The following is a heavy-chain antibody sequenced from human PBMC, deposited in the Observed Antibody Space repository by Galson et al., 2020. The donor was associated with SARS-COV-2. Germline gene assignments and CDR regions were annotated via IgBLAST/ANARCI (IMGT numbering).Heavy chain of an antibody. V-gene: IGHV3-23*01. D-gene: IGHD5-18*01. Sequence: GGSLRLSCAASGFTFSRYAMSWVRQAPGKGLEWVAGISGSGDSAYYGNSVKGRFTISRDNSKNTLFVQLNGLKAEDTAAYYCAKDGGYRYKSKAVVYGMDVWGPGTMVSVSS. CDR1: GFTFSRYA. CDR2: ISGSGDSA. CDR3: AKDGGYRYKSKAVVYGMDV. J-gene: IGHJ6*02.